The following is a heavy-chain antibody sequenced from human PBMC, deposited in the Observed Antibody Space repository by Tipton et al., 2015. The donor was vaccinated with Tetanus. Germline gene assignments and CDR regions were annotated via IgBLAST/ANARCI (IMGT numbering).Heavy chain of an antibody. Sequence: TLSLTCIVSGAYVSTSGHYWGWIRQAPGKGLEWLGGTYYRGRPHDNPSLNSRVTVLADPSKNPFSLILISVPAADTAVYYCARQGYNGTYQFDYWGQGALVTVSS. CDR3: ARQGYNGTYQFDY. J-gene: IGHJ4*02. D-gene: IGHD1-26*01. CDR1: GAYVSTSGHY. V-gene: IGHV4-39*01. CDR2: TYYRGRP.